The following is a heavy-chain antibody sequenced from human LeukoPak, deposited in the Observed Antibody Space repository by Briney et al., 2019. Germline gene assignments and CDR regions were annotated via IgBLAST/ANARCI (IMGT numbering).Heavy chain of an antibody. CDR3: ARDRGITMVRGAQGYFDY. CDR1: GFTVSSNY. Sequence: GGSLRLSCAASGFTVSSNYMSWVRQAPGKGLEWVSVIYSGGSTYYADSVKGRFTISRDNSKNTLYLQMNSLRAEDTAVYYCARDRGITMVRGAQGYFDYWGQGTLVTVSS. J-gene: IGHJ4*02. CDR2: IYSGGST. D-gene: IGHD3-10*01. V-gene: IGHV3-53*01.